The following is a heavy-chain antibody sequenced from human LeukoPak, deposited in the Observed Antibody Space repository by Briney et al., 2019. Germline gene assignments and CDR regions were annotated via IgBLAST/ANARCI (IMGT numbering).Heavy chain of an antibody. CDR2: ISSSSSTI. Sequence: GGSLRLSCAASGFTFSSYSMNWVRQAPGKGLEWVSYISSSSSTIYYADSVKGRFTISRDNSKNTLYLQMNSLRAEDTAVYYCARSYDSSGYSEFDPWGQGTLVTVSS. CDR1: GFTFSSYS. V-gene: IGHV3-48*01. J-gene: IGHJ5*02. CDR3: ARSYDSSGYSEFDP. D-gene: IGHD3-22*01.